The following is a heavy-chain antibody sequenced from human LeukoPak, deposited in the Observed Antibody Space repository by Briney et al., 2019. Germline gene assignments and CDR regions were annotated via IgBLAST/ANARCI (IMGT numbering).Heavy chain of an antibody. Sequence: PGGSLRLSCAASGFTFSSYSMNWVRQAPGKGLEWVSYISSSSGTIYNADSVTGRFTISRDNAKNSLYLQMNSLRAEDTALYYCARGQGDFWSGYYYYYYMDVWGKGTTVTVS. D-gene: IGHD3-3*01. J-gene: IGHJ6*03. CDR2: ISSSSGTI. CDR3: ARGQGDFWSGYYYYYYMDV. V-gene: IGHV3-48*04. CDR1: GFTFSSYS.